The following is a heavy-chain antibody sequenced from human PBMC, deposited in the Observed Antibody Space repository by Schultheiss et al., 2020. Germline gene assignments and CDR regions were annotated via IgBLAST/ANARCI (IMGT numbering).Heavy chain of an antibody. CDR3: ARDNPDYYYYAMDV. V-gene: IGHV3-53*01. CDR1: GFTVSSNY. J-gene: IGHJ6*02. Sequence: GGSLRLSCAASGFTVSSNYMSWVRQAPGKGLEWVSVIYGGGSTYYADSVKGRFTISRDNSKNTLYLQMNSLRAEDTAVYYLARDNPDYYYYAMDVWGQGTTVTSP. CDR2: IYGGGST.